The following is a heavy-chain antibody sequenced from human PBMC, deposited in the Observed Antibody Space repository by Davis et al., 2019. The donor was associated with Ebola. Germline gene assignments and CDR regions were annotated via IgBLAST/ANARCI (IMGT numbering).Heavy chain of an antibody. J-gene: IGHJ4*02. V-gene: IGHV3-21*01. CDR2: ISSSSSYI. D-gene: IGHD6-19*01. CDR1: GFTFSSYS. CDR3: AREGIRTAVAFN. Sequence: PGGSLRLSCAASGFTFSSYSMNWVRQAPGKGLEWVSSISSSSSYIYYADSVKGRFTISRDNAKNSLYLQMNSLRAEDTAVYYCAREGIRTAVAFNWGQGTLVTVSS.